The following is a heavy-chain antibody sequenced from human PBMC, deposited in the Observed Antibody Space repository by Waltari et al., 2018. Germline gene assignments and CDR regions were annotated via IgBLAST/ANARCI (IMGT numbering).Heavy chain of an antibody. D-gene: IGHD3-10*01. CDR2: INPNSGGT. Sequence: QVQLVQSGAEVKKPGASVKVSCKASGYTFTGYYMHWVGQAPGQGLEWMGWINPNSGGTNYAQKFQGRVTMTRDTSISTAYMELSRLRSDDTAVYYCARGTAFRGVINYYFDYWGQGTLVTVSS. CDR3: ARGTAFRGVINYYFDY. CDR1: GYTFTGYY. J-gene: IGHJ4*02. V-gene: IGHV1-2*02.